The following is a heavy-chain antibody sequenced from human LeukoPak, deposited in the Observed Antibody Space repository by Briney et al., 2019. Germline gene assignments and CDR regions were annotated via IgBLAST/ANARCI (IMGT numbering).Heavy chain of an antibody. CDR2: INHSGST. J-gene: IGHJ4*02. V-gene: IGHV4-34*01. CDR1: GGFFSGYY. Sequence: SETLSLTCAVYGGFFSGYYWSWIRQPPGKGLEWIGEINHSGSTNYNPSLKSRVTISVDTSKNQFSLKLSSVTAADTAVYYCARGQYSAHDYWGQGTLVTVSS. D-gene: IGHD4-11*01. CDR3: ARGQYSAHDY.